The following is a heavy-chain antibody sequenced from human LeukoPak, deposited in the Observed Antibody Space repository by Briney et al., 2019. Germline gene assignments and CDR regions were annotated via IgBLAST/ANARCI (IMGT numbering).Heavy chain of an antibody. CDR3: AKDVNYYDSSGYSIFQH. Sequence: GGTLRLSCAASGFTFSSYGMSWVRQAPGKGLEWVSAISGSGGSTYYADSVKGRFTISRDNSKNTLYLQMNSLRAEDTAVYYCAKDVNYYDSSGYSIFQHWGQGTLVTVSS. CDR2: ISGSGGST. CDR1: GFTFSSYG. D-gene: IGHD3-22*01. J-gene: IGHJ1*01. V-gene: IGHV3-23*01.